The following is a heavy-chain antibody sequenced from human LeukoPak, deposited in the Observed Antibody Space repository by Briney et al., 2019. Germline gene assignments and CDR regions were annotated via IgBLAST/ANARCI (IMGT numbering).Heavy chain of an antibody. V-gene: IGHV3-48*03. CDR3: AGERGGYGFY. Sequence: GGSLRLSCAASGFTFSSYEMNWVRQAPGKGLEWVSYISSSGCTLYYADSVKGRFTISRDDARNSLYLQMNSLRGEDTAVYYCAGERGGYGFYWGQGTLVTVSS. CDR1: GFTFSSYE. D-gene: IGHD5-12*01. J-gene: IGHJ4*02. CDR2: ISSSGCTL.